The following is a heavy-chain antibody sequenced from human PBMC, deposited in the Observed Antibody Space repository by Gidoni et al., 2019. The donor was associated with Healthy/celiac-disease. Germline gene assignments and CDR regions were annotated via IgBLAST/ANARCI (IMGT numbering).Heavy chain of an antibody. J-gene: IGHJ6*02. D-gene: IGHD2-2*01. V-gene: IGHV3-33*01. CDR3: AVSAVVPAASYYYYGMDV. Sequence: QVQLVESGGGVVQPGRSLRLSCAASGFTFSSSGMHWVRQAPGKGLEWVAVIWYDGSNKYYADSVKGRFTISRDNSKNTLYLQMNSLRAEDTAVYYCAVSAVVPAASYYYYGMDVWGQGTTVTVSS. CDR2: IWYDGSNK. CDR1: GFTFSSSG.